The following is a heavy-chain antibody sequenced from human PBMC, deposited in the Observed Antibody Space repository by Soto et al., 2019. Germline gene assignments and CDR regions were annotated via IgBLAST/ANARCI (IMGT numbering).Heavy chain of an antibody. CDR2: VRSKANNYAT. CDR1: GFTFSASA. V-gene: IGHV3-73*01. J-gene: IGHJ4*02. CDR3: TRQGGYCGGGSCYAFNDY. D-gene: IGHD2-15*01. Sequence: GGSLRLSCAASGFTFSASAMHWVRQASGKGLEWVGRVRSKANNYATAYGASVEGRFTISRDDSKNTAYLQMNSLKTEDTAVYFCTRQGGYCGGGSCYAFNDYWGQGTLVTVSS.